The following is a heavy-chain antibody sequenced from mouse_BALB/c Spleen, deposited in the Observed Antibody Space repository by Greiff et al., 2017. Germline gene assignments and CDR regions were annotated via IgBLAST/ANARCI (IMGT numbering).Heavy chain of an antibody. D-gene: IGHD2-1*01. Sequence: VQLQQSGADLAQPGASVKMSCKPSGYTFTSYWMHWVQQRPGQGLEWIGYINPSTGYTEYNQKFKDKATLTADKSSSTAYMQLSSLTSEDSAVYYCARSTYAMDYWGQGTSVTVSS. J-gene: IGHJ4*01. CDR2: INPSTGYT. V-gene: IGHV1-7*01. CDR3: ARSTYAMDY. CDR1: GYTFTSYW.